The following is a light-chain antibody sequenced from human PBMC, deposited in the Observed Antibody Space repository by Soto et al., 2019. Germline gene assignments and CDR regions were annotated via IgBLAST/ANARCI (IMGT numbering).Light chain of an antibody. CDR1: ETVAGSY. J-gene: IGKJ4*01. Sequence: EIVLTQSPGTLSLSPGERATLSCRASETVAGSYLAWYQQKPGQAPRLLIHGASTRATGIADRFSGSGSGTGFTLTISRLEPEDFALYYCQQYATSPLTFGGGTKV. CDR2: GAS. V-gene: IGKV3-20*01. CDR3: QQYATSPLT.